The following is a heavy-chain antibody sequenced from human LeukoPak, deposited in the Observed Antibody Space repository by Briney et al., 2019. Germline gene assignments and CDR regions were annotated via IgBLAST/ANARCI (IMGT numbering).Heavy chain of an antibody. CDR3: ARDQSSETYYMDV. Sequence: GGSLRLSCAASGFTFTSYNMNWVRQAPGKGLEWVSSITSSSSYIYYADSVKGRFTISRDNAKNSLYLQMNSLRAEDTAVYCCARDQSSETYYMDVWGKGTTVTVSS. D-gene: IGHD6-19*01. CDR2: ITSSSSYI. J-gene: IGHJ6*03. V-gene: IGHV3-21*01. CDR1: GFTFTSYN.